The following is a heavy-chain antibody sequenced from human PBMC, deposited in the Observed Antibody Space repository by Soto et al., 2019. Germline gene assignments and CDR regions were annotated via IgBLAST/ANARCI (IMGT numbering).Heavy chain of an antibody. Sequence: GGSLRLSCEASGFSFSDHGMSWVRQAPGKGLEWVSVTSGSGGTTYYVDSVKGRFTISRDNSKNTLYLQMNSLRVEDTAVYYCAKPYKTTILTVYDVWGRGTPVTVYS. D-gene: IGHD3-9*01. J-gene: IGHJ6*02. CDR2: TSGSGGTT. V-gene: IGHV3-23*01. CDR1: GFSFSDHG. CDR3: AKPYKTTILTVYDV.